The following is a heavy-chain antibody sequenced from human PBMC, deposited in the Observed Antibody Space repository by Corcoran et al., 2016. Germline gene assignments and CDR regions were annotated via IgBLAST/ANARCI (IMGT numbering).Heavy chain of an antibody. CDR3: ARDLYGSSGYYYLIGAGYFDY. D-gene: IGHD3-22*01. CDR2: IYYSGST. J-gene: IGHJ4*02. CDR1: GGSISSSSYY. Sequence: QLQLQESGPGLVKPSETLSLTCTVSGGSISSSSYYWGWIRQPPGKGLEWIGSIYYSGSTYYNPSLKRRVTISVDTSKNQFSLKVSSVTAADTAVYYCARDLYGSSGYYYLIGAGYFDYWGQGTLVTVSS. V-gene: IGHV4-39*07.